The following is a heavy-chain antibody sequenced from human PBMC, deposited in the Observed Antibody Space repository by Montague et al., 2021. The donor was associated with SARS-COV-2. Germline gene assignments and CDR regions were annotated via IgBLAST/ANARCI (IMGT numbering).Heavy chain of an antibody. D-gene: IGHD3-22*01. CDR3: ARGAAGIIMIVVAVPGWFDP. J-gene: IGHJ5*02. V-gene: IGHV4-34*01. CDR1: GGSFSGYY. CDR2: INHSGST. Sequence: SETLSLTCAVYGGSFSGYYWSWTRQPPGEGLEWIGEINHSGSTXXXPSXXXRVTISVDTSKNQFSLKLSSVTAADTAVYYCARGAAGIIMIVVAVPGWFDPWGQGTLGTGPS.